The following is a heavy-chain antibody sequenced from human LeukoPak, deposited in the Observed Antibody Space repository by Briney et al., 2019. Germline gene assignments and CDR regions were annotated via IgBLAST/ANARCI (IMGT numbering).Heavy chain of an antibody. J-gene: IGHJ4*02. CDR3: ARESYGSGSYDY. V-gene: IGHV3-66*01. CDR1: GFTVSSNY. Sequence: GGSLRLSCAASGFTVSSNYMSWVRQAPGKGLEWVSVIYSGGSTYYADSVKGRFTISRDNSKNTLYLQMNSLRAEDTAVYYCARESYGSGSYDYWGQGTLVTVSS. D-gene: IGHD3-10*01. CDR2: IYSGGST.